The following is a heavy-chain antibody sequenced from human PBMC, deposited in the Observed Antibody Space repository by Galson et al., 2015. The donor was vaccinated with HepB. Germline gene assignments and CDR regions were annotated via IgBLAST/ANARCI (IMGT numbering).Heavy chain of an antibody. CDR1: GFTFNNYA. Sequence: SLRLSCAASGFTFNNYAIHWVRQAPGKGLEWVALVSYDGSLKYYADSVKGRFSISRDNSKNTLYLQMNSLRGDDTAVYYCARDRTYSASPLGYFDHWGQGALVTVSS. J-gene: IGHJ4*02. CDR2: VSYDGSLK. D-gene: IGHD1-26*01. CDR3: ARDRTYSASPLGYFDH. V-gene: IGHV3-30-3*01.